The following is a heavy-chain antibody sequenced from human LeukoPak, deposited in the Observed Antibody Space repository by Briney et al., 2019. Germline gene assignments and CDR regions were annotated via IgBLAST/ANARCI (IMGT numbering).Heavy chain of an antibody. CDR2: IYYSGST. Sequence: SETLSLTCTVSGGSISSSSYYWGWIRQPPGKGLEWIGSIYYSGSTYYNPSLKSRVTISVDTSKNQFSLKLSSVTAADTAVYYCARENEYYYDSSGYYSRIYYFDYWGQGTLVTVSS. D-gene: IGHD3-22*01. V-gene: IGHV4-39*07. J-gene: IGHJ4*02. CDR3: ARENEYYYDSSGYYSRIYYFDY. CDR1: GGSISSSSYY.